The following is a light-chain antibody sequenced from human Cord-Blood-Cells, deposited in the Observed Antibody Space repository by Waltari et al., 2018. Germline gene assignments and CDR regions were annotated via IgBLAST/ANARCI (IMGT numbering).Light chain of an antibody. Sequence: DIQMTQSPSTLSASVGDRVTITCRASQSIRRWLAWYQQKPGKAPKLLIYKASSLESGIPSRFICSGSGTEFTLTISSLQPGDFATYYCQQYNSYSWTFGQGTKVEIK. CDR1: QSIRRW. CDR2: KAS. J-gene: IGKJ1*01. CDR3: QQYNSYSWT. V-gene: IGKV1-5*03.